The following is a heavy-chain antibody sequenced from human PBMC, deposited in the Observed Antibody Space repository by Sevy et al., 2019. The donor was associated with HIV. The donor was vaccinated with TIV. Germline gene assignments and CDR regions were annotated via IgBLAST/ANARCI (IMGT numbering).Heavy chain of an antibody. J-gene: IGHJ4*02. D-gene: IGHD3-22*01. V-gene: IGHV3-74*01. Sequence: GGSLRLSYAASGITLTPYWMHWVRQVPGKGLVWVSRINSDGSSTSYAESVKGRFTISRDNGKNTLYLQMKSLRVEDTAVYFCSRGLYYYDMRGHQEPGDYWGQGVLVTVSS. CDR2: INSDGSST. CDR3: SRGLYYYDMRGHQEPGDY. CDR1: GITLTPYW.